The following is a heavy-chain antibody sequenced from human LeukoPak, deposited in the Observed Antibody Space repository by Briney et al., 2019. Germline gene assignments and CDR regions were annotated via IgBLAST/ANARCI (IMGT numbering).Heavy chain of an antibody. D-gene: IGHD6-25*01. J-gene: IGHJ5*02. CDR3: ARDPPSIAAAGKRGFDP. V-gene: IGHV1-2*02. CDR2: INPNSGGT. Sequence: ASVKVSCKASGYTFAGYYMHWVRQAPGQGLEWMGWINPNSGGTNYAQNFQGRVTMTRDTSISTAYMELSSLRSDDTAVYYCARDPPSIAAAGKRGFDPWGQGTLVTASS. CDR1: GYTFAGYY.